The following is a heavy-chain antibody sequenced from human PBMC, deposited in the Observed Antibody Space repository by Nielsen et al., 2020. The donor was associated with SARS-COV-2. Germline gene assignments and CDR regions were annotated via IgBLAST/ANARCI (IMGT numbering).Heavy chain of an antibody. CDR2: ISYDGSNK. V-gene: IGHV3-30*18. Sequence: GGSLRLSCAASGFTFSTYGMHWVRQAPGKGLEWVAAISYDGSNKYYVDSVKGRFIISRDNSRNTLYLQMSSLREEDTAVYYCAKDWTAIVVVPSGGVDYWGQGTRVTVSS. D-gene: IGHD2-15*01. CDR1: GFTFSTYG. CDR3: AKDWTAIVVVPSGGVDY. J-gene: IGHJ4*02.